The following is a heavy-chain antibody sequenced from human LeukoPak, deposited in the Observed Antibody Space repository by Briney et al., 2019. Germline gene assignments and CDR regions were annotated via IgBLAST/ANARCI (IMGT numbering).Heavy chain of an antibody. CDR3: ARHDSWNDAFDI. CDR1: GFTFSSYA. J-gene: IGHJ3*02. CDR2: ISYDGSNK. D-gene: IGHD3-16*01. Sequence: GRSLRLSCAASGFTFSSYAMHWVRQAPGKGLEWVAVISYDGSNKYYADSVKGRFTISRDNSKNTLYLQMNSLRAEDTAVYYCARHDSWNDAFDIWGQGTMVTVSS. V-gene: IGHV3-30-3*01.